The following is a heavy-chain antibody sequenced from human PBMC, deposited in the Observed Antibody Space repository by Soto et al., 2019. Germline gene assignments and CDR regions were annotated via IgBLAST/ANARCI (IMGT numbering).Heavy chain of an antibody. CDR2: INQDGSEK. V-gene: IGHV3-7*03. J-gene: IGHJ6*02. CDR3: ARDAASAAYIYGSFTHYYAMDV. Sequence: EEQLVESGGNLARPGGSLRLSCAASGFTFSYNWMSWVRQAPGKGLEWVATINQDGSEKYYVDSVKGRFTISRHNGKNSLYLQMNYLRAEDTAVYYCARDAASAAYIYGSFTHYYAMDVWGQGTTVTVPS. CDR1: GFTFSYNW. D-gene: IGHD5-18*01.